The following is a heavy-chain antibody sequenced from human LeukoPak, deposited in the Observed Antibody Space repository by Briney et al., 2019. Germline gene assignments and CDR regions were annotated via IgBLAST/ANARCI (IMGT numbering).Heavy chain of an antibody. J-gene: IGHJ6*03. CDR3: ARRGHSSSWYYYYYYYMDV. CDR2: IYPGDSDT. Sequence: GESLKISCKGSGYSFTSYWIGWVRQMPGKGLEWMGIIYPGDSDTRYSPSFQGQVTISADKSISTAYLQWSSLKASDTAMYYCARRGHSSSWYYYYYYYMDVWGKGTTVTVSS. CDR1: GYSFTSYW. V-gene: IGHV5-51*01. D-gene: IGHD6-13*01.